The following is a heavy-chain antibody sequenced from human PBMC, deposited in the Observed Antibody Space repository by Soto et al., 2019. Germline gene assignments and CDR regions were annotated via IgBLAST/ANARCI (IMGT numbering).Heavy chain of an antibody. Sequence: EVQLVESGGGLVKPGGSLRLSCAASGFTFSSYSMNWVRQAPGKGLEWVSSISSSSSYIYCADSVKGRFTISRDNAKNSLYLQMNSLRAEDTAVYYCARGGEYSGYDRFDYWGQGTLVTVSS. D-gene: IGHD5-12*01. J-gene: IGHJ4*02. V-gene: IGHV3-21*01. CDR1: GFTFSSYS. CDR3: ARGGEYSGYDRFDY. CDR2: ISSSSSYI.